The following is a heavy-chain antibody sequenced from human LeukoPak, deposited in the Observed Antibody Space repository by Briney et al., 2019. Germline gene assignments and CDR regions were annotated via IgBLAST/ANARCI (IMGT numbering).Heavy chain of an antibody. CDR3: ARGGDIVVVPAAMYVPYYFDY. D-gene: IGHD2-2*01. V-gene: IGHV3-30*04. CDR1: GFTFSSYA. J-gene: IGHJ4*02. Sequence: GRSLRLSCAASGFTFSSYAMHWVRQAPGKGLEWVAVISYGGSNKYYADSVKGRFTISRDNSKNTLYLQMNSLRAEDTAVYYCARGGDIVVVPAAMYVPYYFDYWGQGTLVTVSS. CDR2: ISYGGSNK.